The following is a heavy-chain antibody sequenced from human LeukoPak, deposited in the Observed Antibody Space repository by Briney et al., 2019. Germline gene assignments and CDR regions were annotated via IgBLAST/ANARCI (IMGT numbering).Heavy chain of an antibody. CDR3: ARGTDTAMALDYYYYYYMDV. Sequence: ASVKVSCKASGGTFSSYAISWVRQAPGQGLEWMGRNIPIFGTANYAQKFQGRVTITTDESTSTAYMELSSLRSEDTAVYYCARGTDTAMALDYYYYYYMDVWGKGTTVTVSS. J-gene: IGHJ6*03. D-gene: IGHD5-18*01. CDR1: GGTFSSYA. V-gene: IGHV1-69*05. CDR2: NIPIFGTA.